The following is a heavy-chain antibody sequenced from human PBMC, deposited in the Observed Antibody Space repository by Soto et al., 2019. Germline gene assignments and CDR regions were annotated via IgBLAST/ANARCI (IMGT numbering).Heavy chain of an antibody. V-gene: IGHV4-59*12. CDR2: IYYSGST. J-gene: IGHJ4*02. D-gene: IGHD1-26*01. Sequence: SETLSLTCTVSGGSINDYFWSWVRQPPGKGLEWIGYIYYSGSTNYNASLKSRVTISVDTSKNQLSLRLSSVTAEDTAFYYCAKDSISDRETFNFDSWGQGTLVTVSS. CDR3: AKDSISDRETFNFDS. CDR1: GGSINDYF.